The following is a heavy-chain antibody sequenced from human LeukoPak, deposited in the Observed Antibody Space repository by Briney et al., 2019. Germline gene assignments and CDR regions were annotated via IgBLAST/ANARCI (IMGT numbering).Heavy chain of an antibody. V-gene: IGHV3-7*02. J-gene: IGHJ4*02. D-gene: IGHD5-18*01. CDR1: GFTFSNYW. CDR2: IRQDGSEK. Sequence: GGSLRLSCAASGFTFSNYWMSWVRQAPGKGLEWVANIRQDGSEKYHVDSVKGRFTISRDNAKNSLYLQMNSLRAEDTAVYYCARQLHPGIQLWSPFDYWGQGTLVTVSS. CDR3: ARQLHPGIQLWSPFDY.